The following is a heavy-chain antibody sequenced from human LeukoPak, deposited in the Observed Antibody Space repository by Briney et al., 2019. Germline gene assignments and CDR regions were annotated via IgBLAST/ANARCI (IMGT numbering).Heavy chain of an antibody. J-gene: IGHJ6*02. CDR3: ARAPGGYCSSTSCYWVYYYYYGMDV. Sequence: ASVKVSCKASGYTFTSYGISWVRQAPGQGLEWMGWISAYNGNTNYAQKLQGRVTMTTDTSTSTAHMELRSLRSDDTAVYYCARAPGGYCSSTSCYWVYYYYYGMDVWGQGTTVAVSS. V-gene: IGHV1-18*01. CDR1: GYTFTSYG. CDR2: ISAYNGNT. D-gene: IGHD2-2*03.